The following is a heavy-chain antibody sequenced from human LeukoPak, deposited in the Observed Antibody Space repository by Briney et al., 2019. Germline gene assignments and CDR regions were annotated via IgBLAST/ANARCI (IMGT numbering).Heavy chain of an antibody. J-gene: IGHJ4*02. CDR1: GGSISSGTYY. CDR3: ARGSRKKITMIVVGNGYYFDY. Sequence: SSETLSLTCSVSGGSISSGTYYWSWIRQPAGKGLEWIGHIYTSGSTNYNPSLKSRVTISVDTSKNQFSLKLSSVTAADTAVYYCARGSRKKITMIVVGNGYYFDYWGQGTLVTVSS. V-gene: IGHV4-61*09. D-gene: IGHD3-22*01. CDR2: IYTSGST.